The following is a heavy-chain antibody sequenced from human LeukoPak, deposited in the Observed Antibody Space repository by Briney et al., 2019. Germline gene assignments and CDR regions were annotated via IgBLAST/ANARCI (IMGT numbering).Heavy chain of an antibody. CDR1: GGSISGYT. D-gene: IGHD1-26*01. CDR2: IYASGST. Sequence: SETLSLTCTVSGGSISGYTWSWIRQPAGKGLEWIGRIYASGSTNYNPSLQGRVTTSVDTSRGQFFLMVHSVTAADTAVYYCAIGVVGATAFAYWGQGTVVTASS. CDR3: AIGVVGATAFAY. J-gene: IGHJ4*02. V-gene: IGHV4-4*07.